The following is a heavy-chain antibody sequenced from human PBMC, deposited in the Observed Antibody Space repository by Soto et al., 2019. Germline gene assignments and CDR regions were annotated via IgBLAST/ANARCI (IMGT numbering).Heavy chain of an antibody. CDR1: GGSISSYY. D-gene: IGHD4-4*01. Sequence: SETLSLTCTVSGGSISSYYWSWIRQPPGKGLEWIGYIYYSGSTNYNPSLKSRVTISVDTSKNQFSLKLSSVTAADTAVYYCARAPSVTPFDYWGQRTLVTVSS. J-gene: IGHJ4*02. V-gene: IGHV4-59*01. CDR2: IYYSGST. CDR3: ARAPSVTPFDY.